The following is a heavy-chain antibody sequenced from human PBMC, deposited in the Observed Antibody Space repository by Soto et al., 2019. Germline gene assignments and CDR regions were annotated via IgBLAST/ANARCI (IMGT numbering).Heavy chain of an antibody. CDR1: GVSITSSNF. J-gene: IGHJ4*02. CDR2: VYQGGAT. CDR3: ASDPSDDYNAFDF. V-gene: IGHV4-4*02. D-gene: IGHD4-4*01. Sequence: SETLSLTCTVSGVSITSSNFWSWVRQPPGRGLEWIGEVYQGGATNYNPSLKSRVTISVDRAKSQFSLNLRSVTAADTAVYYCASDPSDDYNAFDFWGQGIPVTVSS.